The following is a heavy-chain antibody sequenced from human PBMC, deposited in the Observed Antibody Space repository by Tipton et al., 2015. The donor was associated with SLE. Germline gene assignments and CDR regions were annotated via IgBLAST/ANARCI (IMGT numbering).Heavy chain of an antibody. Sequence: SLRLSCAASGFTFSSYSMNWVRQAPGKGLEWVSSISSSSSYIYYADSVKGRFTISRDNAKNSLYLQMNSLRAEDTAVYYCARVLLYYYDGSGCAFDIWGQGTMVTVSS. CDR1: GFTFSSYS. CDR2: ISSSSSYI. V-gene: IGHV3-21*03. D-gene: IGHD3-22*01. J-gene: IGHJ3*02. CDR3: ARVLLYYYDGSGCAFDI.